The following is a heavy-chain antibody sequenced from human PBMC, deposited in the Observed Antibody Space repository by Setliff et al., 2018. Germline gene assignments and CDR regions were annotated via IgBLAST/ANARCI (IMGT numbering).Heavy chain of an antibody. CDR3: ARALGYCSRTSCYADAFDI. Sequence: SETLSLTCTVSGGSISSGGYYWSWIRQHPGKGLEWIGSMYHSGSTYYNPSLKSRVTISVDTSKNQFSLKLNYVTAADTAVYYCARALGYCSRTSCYADAFDIWGQGTMVTVS. V-gene: IGHV4-39*07. CDR1: GGSISSGGYY. J-gene: IGHJ3*02. D-gene: IGHD2-2*01. CDR2: MYHSGST.